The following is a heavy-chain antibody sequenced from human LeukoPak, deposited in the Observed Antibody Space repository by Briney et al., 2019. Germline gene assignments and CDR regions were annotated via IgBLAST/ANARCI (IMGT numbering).Heavy chain of an antibody. CDR2: IKHDGSEK. CDR3: ARGGWGNYHYMDV. CDR1: GFRLNSFW. Sequence: GGPLRLSCAASGFRLNSFWMNWVRQAPGKGLEGVANIKHDGSEKNHVDSVKGRLTISRDNANKALYLQMNSLRAEDTAVYYCARGGWGNYHYMDVWGKGTTVTVSS. J-gene: IGHJ6*03. D-gene: IGHD3-16*01. V-gene: IGHV3-7*01.